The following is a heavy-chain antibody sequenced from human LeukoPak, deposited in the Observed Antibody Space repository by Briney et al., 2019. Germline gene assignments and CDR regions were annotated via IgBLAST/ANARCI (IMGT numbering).Heavy chain of an antibody. Sequence: SETLSLTCAVYGGSFSGYYWSWIRQSAGKGLEWIGRIYTSGSTNYNPSLKSRLTISIDMSKNQFSLRLSSVTAADTAVYYCARDMGDYEYWTGTDAFDIWGRGTMVTVSS. D-gene: IGHD3-3*01. CDR3: ARDMGDYEYWTGTDAFDI. CDR2: IYTSGST. V-gene: IGHV4-4*07. CDR1: GGSFSGYY. J-gene: IGHJ3*02.